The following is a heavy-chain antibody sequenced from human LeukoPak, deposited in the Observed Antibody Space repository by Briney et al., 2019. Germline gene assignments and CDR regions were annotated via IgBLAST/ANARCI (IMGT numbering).Heavy chain of an antibody. J-gene: IGHJ4*02. V-gene: IGHV4-59*08. CDR2: IYYSGST. CDR3: ASSEKGGGSYY. CDR1: GGSISSYY. Sequence: SETLSLTCTVSGGSISSYYWSWIRQPPGKGLEWMGYIYYSGSTNYNPPLESRLTISVDTSKSQFSLKLRSVTAADTAVYYCASSEKGGGSYYWGQGTLVSVSS. D-gene: IGHD1-26*01.